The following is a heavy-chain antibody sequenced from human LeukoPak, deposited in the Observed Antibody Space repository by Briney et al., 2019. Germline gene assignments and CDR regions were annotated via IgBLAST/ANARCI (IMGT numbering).Heavy chain of an antibody. J-gene: IGHJ4*02. Sequence: SETLSLTCAVSGGSISSGGSSWSWIRQPPGKGLEWIGYIYHSGSTYYNPSLKSRVTISVDRSKNQFSLKLSSVTAADTAVYHCARGHSSSSAFDYWGQGTLVTVSS. D-gene: IGHD6-6*01. V-gene: IGHV4-30-2*01. CDR1: GGSISSGGSS. CDR3: ARGHSSSSAFDY. CDR2: IYHSGST.